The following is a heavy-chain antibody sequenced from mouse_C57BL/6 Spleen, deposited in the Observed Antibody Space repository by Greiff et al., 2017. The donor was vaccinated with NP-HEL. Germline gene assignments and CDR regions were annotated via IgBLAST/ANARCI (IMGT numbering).Heavy chain of an antibody. CDR2: IDPNRGGT. D-gene: IGHD1-1*01. Sequence: QVQLQQPGAELVKPGASVKLSCKASGYTFTSYWMHWVKQRPGRGLEWIGRIDPNRGGTKYNEKFKSKATLTVDKPSSTAYMQLSSLTSEDSAVYYCARDGSYWYFDVWGTGTTVTVSS. J-gene: IGHJ1*03. V-gene: IGHV1-72*01. CDR3: ARDGSYWYFDV. CDR1: GYTFTSYW.